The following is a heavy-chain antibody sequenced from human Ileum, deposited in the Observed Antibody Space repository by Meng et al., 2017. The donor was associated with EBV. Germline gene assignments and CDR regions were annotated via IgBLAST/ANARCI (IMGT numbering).Heavy chain of an antibody. CDR2: MSDSGIT. Sequence: DSGPGLVNPSGVMCLSCAVYGGSICVINWWSWVLQAPEKGLEWIGEMSDSGITHYNPSLKSRVTISADKSNNQFSLKLTSVTSADTAVYFCAKIGEKYFEYWGQGTLVTVSS. V-gene: IGHV4-4*02. CDR3: AKIGEKYFEY. CDR1: GGSICVINW. J-gene: IGHJ4*02.